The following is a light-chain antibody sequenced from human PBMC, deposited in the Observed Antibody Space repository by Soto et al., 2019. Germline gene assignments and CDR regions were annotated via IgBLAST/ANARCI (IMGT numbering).Light chain of an antibody. Sequence: EIVMTQSPATLSVSPGERATLSCRASQSVSSNLAWYQQKPGQAPRLLIYGASTRATGIPARFSGSGSGTEFTLTISSLQSEDFAVYSCQQYNNWPPYTFGQGTKV. CDR3: QQYNNWPPYT. CDR2: GAS. CDR1: QSVSSN. V-gene: IGKV3-15*01. J-gene: IGKJ1*01.